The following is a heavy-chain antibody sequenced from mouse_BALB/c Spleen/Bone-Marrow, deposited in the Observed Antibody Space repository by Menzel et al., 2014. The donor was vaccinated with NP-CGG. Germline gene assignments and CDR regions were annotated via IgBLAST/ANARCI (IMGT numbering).Heavy chain of an antibody. CDR3: ARDRRYDLAWFAY. Sequence: EVKLVESGGGLAQPGGSLRLSCATSGFTFTDYYMSWVRQPPGKALEWLGFIRNKANGYTTEYSASVKGRFTISRDNSQSVLYLQMNILRAEDSATYYCARDRRYDLAWFAYWGQGTLVTVSA. CDR1: GFTFTDYY. D-gene: IGHD2-14*01. V-gene: IGHV7-3*02. CDR2: IRNKANGYTT. J-gene: IGHJ3*01.